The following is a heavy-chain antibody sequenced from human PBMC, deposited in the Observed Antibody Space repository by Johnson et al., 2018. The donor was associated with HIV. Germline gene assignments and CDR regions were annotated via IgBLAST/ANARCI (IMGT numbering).Heavy chain of an antibody. CDR2: ISGSGGST. V-gene: IGHV3-23*04. CDR3: AKDRGETGWDAFDI. J-gene: IGHJ3*02. Sequence: VQLVESGGGVVRPGGSLRLSCAASGFTFDDYGMSWVRQAPGKGLEWVSAISGSGGSTYYADSVKGRFTISRDNSKNTLYLQMNRLRAEDTAVYYCAKDRGETGWDAFDIWGQGTMVTVSS. CDR1: GFTFDDYG. D-gene: IGHD6-19*01.